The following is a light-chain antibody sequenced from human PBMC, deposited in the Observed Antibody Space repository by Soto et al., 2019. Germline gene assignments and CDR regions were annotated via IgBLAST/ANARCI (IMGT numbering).Light chain of an antibody. V-gene: IGLV3-21*02. Sequence: VLTQPPSVSVAPGQTARISCGGHNIGSKSVHWYQQKPGQAPVLVVHDDRDRPSGIPERFSGSNSGNTATLTISRAEAGDEADYYCQVWHSGSDHWVFGGGTKLTVL. CDR3: QVWHSGSDHWV. CDR1: NIGSKS. J-gene: IGLJ3*02. CDR2: DDR.